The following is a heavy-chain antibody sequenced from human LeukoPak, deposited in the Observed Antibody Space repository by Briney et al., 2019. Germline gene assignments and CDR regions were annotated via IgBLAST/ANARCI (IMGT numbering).Heavy chain of an antibody. CDR1: GFSFSDSF. Sequence: GGSLRLSCTASGFSFSDSFMSWIRQAPGKGLEWISYISSRGTIIHYADSVKDRFTISRDNAKNSLYLQMNSLRVEDTAVFYCAKGSLAVPTTPFDFWGQGTLVTVSS. CDR2: ISSRGTII. J-gene: IGHJ4*02. D-gene: IGHD1-26*01. CDR3: AKGSLAVPTTPFDF. V-gene: IGHV3-11*01.